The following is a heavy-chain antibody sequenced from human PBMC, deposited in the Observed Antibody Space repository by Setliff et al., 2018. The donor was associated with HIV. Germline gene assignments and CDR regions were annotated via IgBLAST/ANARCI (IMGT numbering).Heavy chain of an antibody. CDR1: GDSISSYY. J-gene: IGHJ6*03. D-gene: IGHD6-19*01. CDR3: ARGFVAVGHYYYYYMDV. Sequence: SETLSLTCTVSGDSISSYYWSWIRQPPGKGLEWIGYIYTSGITDYNPSLKSRVTISGDTSKHQFSLKLSSVTAADTAVYYCARGFVAVGHYYYYYMDVWGKGTTVTVSS. V-gene: IGHV4-4*08. CDR2: IYTSGIT.